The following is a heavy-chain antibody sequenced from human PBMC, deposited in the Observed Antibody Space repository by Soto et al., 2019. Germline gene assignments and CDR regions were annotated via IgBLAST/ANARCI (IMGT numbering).Heavy chain of an antibody. J-gene: IGHJ5*01. V-gene: IGHV3-7*01. CDR1: GFTFSSYW. Sequence: EVQLVESGGGLVQPGGSLSLSCAASGFTFSSYWMSWVRQAPGKGLEWVANIKQDGSDRYYVDSVKGRFTISRDNAKKSLSLQMNSLRAEDTAVYYCSTERGSGLPEDNWFDSWGQGTLVTVSS. D-gene: IGHD3-10*01. CDR2: IKQDGSDR. CDR3: STERGSGLPEDNWFDS.